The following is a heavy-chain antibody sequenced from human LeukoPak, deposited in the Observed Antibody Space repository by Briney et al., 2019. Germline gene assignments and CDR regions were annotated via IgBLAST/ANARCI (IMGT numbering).Heavy chain of an antibody. Sequence: GGSLRLSCAASGFTISSYWMSWVRQAPGKGLEWAANIKQDGSEKYYVDSVKGRFTISRDNAKNSLYLQMNSLRAEDTAVYYCAREARITIFGVVIENHNWFDPWGQGTLVTVSS. V-gene: IGHV3-7*01. CDR1: GFTISSYW. CDR2: IKQDGSEK. D-gene: IGHD3-3*01. CDR3: AREARITIFGVVIENHNWFDP. J-gene: IGHJ5*02.